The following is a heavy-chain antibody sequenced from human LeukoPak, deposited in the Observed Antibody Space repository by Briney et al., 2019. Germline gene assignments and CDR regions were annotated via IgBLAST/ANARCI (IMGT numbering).Heavy chain of an antibody. Sequence: GGSLRLSCAASGFTFRNYNMHWVRQAPGKGLEWVAHISDSGNTIYYADSVKGRFTISRDNGKNSLYLQMNSLRAEDTALYYCVRESFYYFNYWGQGTLVTVSS. V-gene: IGHV3-48*04. CDR1: GFTFRNYN. CDR3: VRESFYYFNY. J-gene: IGHJ4*02. CDR2: ISDSGNTI.